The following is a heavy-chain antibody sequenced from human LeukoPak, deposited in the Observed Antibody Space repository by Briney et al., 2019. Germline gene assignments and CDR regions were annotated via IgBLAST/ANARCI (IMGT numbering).Heavy chain of an antibody. CDR1: GFTFSSYW. V-gene: IGHV3-74*01. J-gene: IGHJ3*02. CDR3: ARVGGVSDAFDI. D-gene: IGHD2-8*02. Sequence: GGSLRLSCAASGFTFSSYWMHWVRQAPGKGLVWVSRINTDGSSTSYADSVKGRFTISRDNAKNTLYLQMNSLRAEDTAVYYCARVGGVSDAFDIWGQGTMVTVSS. CDR2: INTDGSST.